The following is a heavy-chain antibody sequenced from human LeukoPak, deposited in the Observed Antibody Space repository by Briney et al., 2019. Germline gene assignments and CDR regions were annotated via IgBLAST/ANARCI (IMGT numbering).Heavy chain of an antibody. CDR2: IYSAGGT. J-gene: IGHJ4*02. CDR1: GFTITRKY. D-gene: IGHD2-21*02. Sequence: GGSLRLSCAASGFTITRKYMNWVRQAPGKGLDWVSLIYSAGGTSYADSVKGRFTISKDNSKNTLYLQMSSLGLEDTAVYYCASSNCDGDCYLDYWGQGTLVTVSS. V-gene: IGHV3-53*01. CDR3: ASSNCDGDCYLDY.